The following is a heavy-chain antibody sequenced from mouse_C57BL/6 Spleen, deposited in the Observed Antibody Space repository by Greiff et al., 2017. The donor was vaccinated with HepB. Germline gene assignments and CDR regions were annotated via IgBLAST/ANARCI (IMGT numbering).Heavy chain of an antibody. CDR3: AKWLRPRDYAMDY. J-gene: IGHJ4*01. CDR1: GYTFTDYY. V-gene: IGHV1-26*01. CDR2: INPNNGGT. D-gene: IGHD2-2*01. Sequence: EVQLQQSGPELVKPGASVKISCKASGYTFTDYYMNWVKQSHGKSLEWIGDINPNNGGTSYNQKFKGKATLTVDKSSSTAYMELRSLTSEDSAVYYCAKWLRPRDYAMDYWGQGTSVTVSS.